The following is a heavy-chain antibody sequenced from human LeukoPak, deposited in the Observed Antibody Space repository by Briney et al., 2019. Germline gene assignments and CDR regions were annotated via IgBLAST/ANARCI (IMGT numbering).Heavy chain of an antibody. CDR1: GFTFTSSA. CDR3: ARGSRYGSGSPPLL. D-gene: IGHD3-10*01. CDR2: IVVGSGNT. V-gene: IGHV1-58*01. Sequence: SVKVSCKASGFTFTSSAVQWVRQARGQRLEWIGWIVVGSGNTNYAQKFQERVTITRDMSTSTAYMELSSLRSEDTAVYYCARGSRYGSGSPPLLWGQGTLVTVSS. J-gene: IGHJ4*02.